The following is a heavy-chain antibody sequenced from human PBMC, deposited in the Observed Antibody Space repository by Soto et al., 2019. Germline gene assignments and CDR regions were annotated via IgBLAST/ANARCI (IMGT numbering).Heavy chain of an antibody. V-gene: IGHV3-30*09. CDR3: ARTRSHYDVYDNGLDV. CDR1: GVTFSSHA. Sequence: QVHLVESGGGVVQPGMSLRLSCAASGVTFSSHAMHWVRQAPGKGLEWVAVMSHDGSNKYYADSVKGRFAISRDNAKNTLYLQMNSLRGEDTALYYCARTRSHYDVYDNGLDVWGQGTTVSVSS. CDR2: MSHDGSNK. J-gene: IGHJ6*02. D-gene: IGHD3-10*02.